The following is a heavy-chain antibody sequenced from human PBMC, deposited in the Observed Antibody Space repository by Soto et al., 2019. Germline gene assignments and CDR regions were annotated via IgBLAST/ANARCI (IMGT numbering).Heavy chain of an antibody. Sequence: EVQLLESGGGLVQPGGSLRLSCAASGFTFSSYAMSWVRQAPGQGLEWVSAISGSGGSTYYADTVKGRFTISRDNSKNTLYLQMNSMRDEDTAVYYCAKPLDKKLRYFDWLPLDYWGQGTMVTVSS. V-gene: IGHV3-23*01. J-gene: IGHJ4*02. D-gene: IGHD3-9*01. CDR3: AKPLDKKLRYFDWLPLDY. CDR1: GFTFSSYA. CDR2: ISGSGGST.